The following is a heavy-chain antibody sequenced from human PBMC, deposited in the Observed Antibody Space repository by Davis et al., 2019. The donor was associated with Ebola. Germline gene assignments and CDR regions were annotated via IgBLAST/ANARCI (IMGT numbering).Heavy chain of an antibody. CDR2: ISSRGSEI. CDR1: GFSFNSYS. Sequence: GESLKISCAASGFSFNSYSMNWVRQAPGKGLEWVSSISSRGSEIHYADSVKGRFTISRDDAKKSLYLQMNSLRAEDTAIYYCARDPFITAGRHFDFWGHGTLVTVSS. CDR3: ARDPFITAGRHFDF. D-gene: IGHD6-6*01. V-gene: IGHV3-21*01. J-gene: IGHJ4*01.